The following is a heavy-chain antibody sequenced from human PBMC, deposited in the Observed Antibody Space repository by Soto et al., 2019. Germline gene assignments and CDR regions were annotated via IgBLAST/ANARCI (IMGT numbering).Heavy chain of an antibody. CDR2: ISGSGGST. Sequence: PGGSLRLSCTASGFTFSSYAMSWVRQAPGKGLEWVSTISGSGGSTYYADSAKGRFTISRDNSKNTLYLQMNSLRAEDTAVYYCAKVETSWYNNCFGYWGQGTLVTVSS. CDR3: AKVETSWYNNCFGY. CDR1: GFTFSSYA. V-gene: IGHV3-23*01. D-gene: IGHD2-2*02. J-gene: IGHJ4*02.